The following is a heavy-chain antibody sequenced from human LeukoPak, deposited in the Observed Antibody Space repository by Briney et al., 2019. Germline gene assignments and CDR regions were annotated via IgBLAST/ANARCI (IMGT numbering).Heavy chain of an antibody. Sequence: PSETLSLTCTVSGGSISTYYWNWIRQPPGKGLRWIGYIYHSGSTYYNPFLKSRVTISVDRSKNQFSLKLSSVTAADTAVYYCARGPADMTTVTIDYWGQGTLVTVSS. CDR2: IYHSGST. V-gene: IGHV4-59*12. D-gene: IGHD4-17*01. J-gene: IGHJ4*02. CDR3: ARGPADMTTVTIDY. CDR1: GGSISTYY.